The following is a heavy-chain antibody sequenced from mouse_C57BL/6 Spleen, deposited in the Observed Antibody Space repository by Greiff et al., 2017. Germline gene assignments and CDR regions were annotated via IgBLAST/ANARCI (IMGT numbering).Heavy chain of an antibody. CDR1: GYAFSSSW. Sequence: LVESGPELVKPGASVKISCKASGYAFSSSWMNWVKQRPGKGLEWIGRIYPGDGDTNYNGKFKGKATLTADKSSSTAYMQLSSLTSEDSAVYFCARPYDYDDVLFVWGTGTTVTVSS. J-gene: IGHJ1*03. D-gene: IGHD2-4*01. CDR3: ARPYDYDDVLFV. V-gene: IGHV1-82*01. CDR2: IYPGDGDT.